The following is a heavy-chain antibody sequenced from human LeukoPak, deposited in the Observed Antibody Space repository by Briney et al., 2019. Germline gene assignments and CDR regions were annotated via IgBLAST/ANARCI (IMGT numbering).Heavy chain of an antibody. CDR1: GYTFTGYY. CDR2: ISAYNGNT. Sequence: ASVKVSCKASGYTFTGYYMHWVRQAPGQGLEWMGWISAYNGNTNYAQKLQGRVTMTTDTSTSTAYMELRSLRSDDTAVYYCARVESGGFDYWGQGTLVTVSS. J-gene: IGHJ4*02. V-gene: IGHV1-18*04. D-gene: IGHD3-10*01. CDR3: ARVESGGFDY.